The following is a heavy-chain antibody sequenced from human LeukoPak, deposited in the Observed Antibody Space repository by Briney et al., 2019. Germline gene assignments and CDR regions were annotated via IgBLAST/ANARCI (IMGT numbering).Heavy chain of an antibody. D-gene: IGHD3-22*01. Sequence: GGSLRLSCAASGFTFSSYSMNWVRQAPGKGLEWVSSISSSSSYIYYADSVKGRFTISRDNAKNSLYLQMNSLRAEDTAVYYCARSYDSSGYHSSPFDYWGQGTLVTVSS. V-gene: IGHV3-21*01. CDR2: ISSSSSYI. CDR3: ARSYDSSGYHSSPFDY. J-gene: IGHJ4*02. CDR1: GFTFSSYS.